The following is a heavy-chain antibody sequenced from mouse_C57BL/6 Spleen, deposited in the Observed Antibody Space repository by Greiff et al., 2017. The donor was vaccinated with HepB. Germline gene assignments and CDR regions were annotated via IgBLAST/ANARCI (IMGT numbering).Heavy chain of an antibody. CDR1: GYTFTSYW. D-gene: IGHD1-1*01. Sequence: VMLVESGAELAKPGASVKLSCKASGYTFTSYWMHWVKQRPGQGLEWIGYINPSSGYTKYNQKFKDKATLTADKSSSTAYMQLSSLTYEDSAVYYCARSTTSRSWYFDVWGTGTTVTVSS. V-gene: IGHV1-7*01. CDR3: ARSTTSRSWYFDV. J-gene: IGHJ1*03. CDR2: INPSSGYT.